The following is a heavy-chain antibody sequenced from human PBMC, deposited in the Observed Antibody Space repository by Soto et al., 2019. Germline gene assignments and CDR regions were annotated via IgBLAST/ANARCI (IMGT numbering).Heavy chain of an antibody. J-gene: IGHJ5*02. CDR2: INPSGGST. Sequence: ASVKVSCKASGYTFTSYYMHWVRQAPGQGLEWMGIINPSGGSTSYAQKFQGRVTMTRDTSTSTVYMELSSLRSEDTAVYYCARDLGIAARVYNWFDPWGQGTLVTVS. CDR1: GYTFTSYY. V-gene: IGHV1-46*01. D-gene: IGHD6-6*01. CDR3: ARDLGIAARVYNWFDP.